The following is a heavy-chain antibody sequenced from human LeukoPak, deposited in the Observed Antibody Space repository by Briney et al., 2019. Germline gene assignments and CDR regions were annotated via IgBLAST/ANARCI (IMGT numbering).Heavy chain of an antibody. CDR1: GASISSDTYF. CDR3: AKGAGPPWFDP. J-gene: IGHJ5*02. V-gene: IGHV4-61*02. Sequence: PSQTVSLTCTVSGASISSDTYFWSWIRQPAGKGLEWIGRISSTGRTDYNPSLTSRVTISIDTSKNQLSMQLNSVTAADTAVYYCAKGAGPPWFDPWGQGTLVTVSS. D-gene: IGHD6-19*01. CDR2: ISSTGRT.